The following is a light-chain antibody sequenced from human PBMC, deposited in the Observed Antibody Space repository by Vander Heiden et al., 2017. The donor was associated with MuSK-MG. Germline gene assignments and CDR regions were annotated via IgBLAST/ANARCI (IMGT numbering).Light chain of an antibody. Sequence: DIVMTQSPAPLSVSPGERATLSCRASQSVSSNLAWYQQKPGQAPRLLIYGASTRATGIPARFSGSGSGTEFTLTISSLQSEDFAVYYCQQDNNSLTFGGGTKVEIK. J-gene: IGKJ4*01. CDR2: GAS. V-gene: IGKV3-15*01. CDR1: QSVSSN. CDR3: QQDNNSLT.